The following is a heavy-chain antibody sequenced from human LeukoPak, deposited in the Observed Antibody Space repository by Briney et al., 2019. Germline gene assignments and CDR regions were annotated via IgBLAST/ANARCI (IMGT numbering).Heavy chain of an antibody. Sequence: GESLKISCKGSGYSFTSYWIGWVRQMPWKGLEWMGIIYPGDSATRYSPSFQGQITISADKTISTAYLQWSSLKASDTAVYYCATSLTEDTGIDYWGQGTLVTVSS. CDR2: IYPGDSAT. J-gene: IGHJ4*02. CDR1: GYSFTSYW. D-gene: IGHD5-18*01. V-gene: IGHV5-51*01. CDR3: ATSLTEDTGIDY.